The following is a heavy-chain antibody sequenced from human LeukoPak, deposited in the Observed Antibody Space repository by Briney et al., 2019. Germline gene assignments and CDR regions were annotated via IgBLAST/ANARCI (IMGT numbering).Heavy chain of an antibody. CDR2: ISYDGSNK. CDR1: GFTFSSYV. V-gene: IGHV3-30*18. J-gene: IGHJ4*02. CDR3: PKSRTRDAALDY. D-gene: IGHD6-6*01. Sequence: PGGSLRLSCAASGFTFSSYVMHWVRQAPGKGLEWVAVISYDGSNKYYADSVKGRFTISRDNSKNTLYLQMNSLRAEDTAVYYCPKSRTRDAALDYWGQGTLVTVSS.